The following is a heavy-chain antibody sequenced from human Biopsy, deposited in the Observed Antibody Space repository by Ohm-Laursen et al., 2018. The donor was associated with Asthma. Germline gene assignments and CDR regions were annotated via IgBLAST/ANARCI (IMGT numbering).Heavy chain of an antibody. J-gene: IGHJ4*02. CDR2: ISSRGSNL. CDR3: ARGDSSGWSHYYFDY. D-gene: IGHD6-19*01. CDR1: GFSFSDYY. Sequence: GSLRLSCAASGFSFSDYYTMWIRQAPGKGLEWVAYISSRGSNLYYADSVKGRFTISRDNPKKSVYLQLDSLRVEDTAVYYCARGDSSGWSHYYFDYWGQRTLVTVSS. V-gene: IGHV3-11*01.